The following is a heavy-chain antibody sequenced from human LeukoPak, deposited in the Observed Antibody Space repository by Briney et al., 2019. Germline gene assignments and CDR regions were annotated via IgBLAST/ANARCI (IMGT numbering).Heavy chain of an antibody. D-gene: IGHD2-2*01. CDR3: ARAVPAAHSSALRPFDY. CDR1: GGSFSGYY. CDR2: INRSGST. V-gene: IGHV4-34*01. J-gene: IGHJ4*02. Sequence: SETLSLTCAVYGGSFSGYYWSWIRQPPGKRLEWIGEINRSGSTNYNPSLKSRVTISVDTSKNQFSLKLSSVTAADTAVYYCARAVPAAHSSALRPFDYWGQGTLVTVSS.